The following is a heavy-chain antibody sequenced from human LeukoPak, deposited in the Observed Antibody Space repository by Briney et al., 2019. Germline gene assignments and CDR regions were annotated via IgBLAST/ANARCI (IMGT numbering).Heavy chain of an antibody. V-gene: IGHV6-1*01. J-gene: IGHJ4*02. CDR3: ARDFRKAAAGFDY. CDR2: TYYRSKWYN. CDR1: GDSVSSNSAA. D-gene: IGHD6-13*01. Sequence: SQTLSLTCAISGDSVSSNSAAWNWIRQSPSGGLEWLGRTYYRSKWYNDYAVSVKSRITINPDTSKNQFSLQLNSVTPEDTAVYYCARDFRKAAAGFDYWGQGTLVTVSS.